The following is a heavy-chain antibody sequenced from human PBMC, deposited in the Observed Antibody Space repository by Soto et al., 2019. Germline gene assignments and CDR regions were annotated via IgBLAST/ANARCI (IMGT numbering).Heavy chain of an antibody. CDR2: IIPIFGTA. V-gene: IGHV1-69*01. CDR3: ARDSYCTNCVCLIWNTYYYYGMDV. J-gene: IGHJ6*02. CDR1: VGTFSSYA. Sequence: QVQLVQSGAEVKKPGSSVKVSCKASVGTFSSYAIRWVRQAPGQGLEWMGGIIPIFGTANDAQKFQGRVTITAEESTSTAYMELRSLRSEEPGVYYCARDSYCTNCVCLIWNTYYYYGMDVLGQGTTVTGSS. D-gene: IGHD2-8*01.